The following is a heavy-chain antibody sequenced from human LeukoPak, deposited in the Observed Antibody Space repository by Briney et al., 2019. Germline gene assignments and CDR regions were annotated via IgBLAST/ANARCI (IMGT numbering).Heavy chain of an antibody. J-gene: IGHJ5*02. V-gene: IGHV3-23*01. D-gene: IGHD6-19*01. CDR3: AKEGDSNGWDNWFDP. CDR2: IRGSGGST. Sequence: GGSLTLSCAASGFTFSSYAMSWVRPAPGKGREGVSAIRGSGGSTFYAQHVKGRVTLSIDNSKHRLYLQLSRLRAEDTAVYHCAKEGDSNGWDNWFDPWGQGTLVTVSS. CDR1: GFTFSSYA.